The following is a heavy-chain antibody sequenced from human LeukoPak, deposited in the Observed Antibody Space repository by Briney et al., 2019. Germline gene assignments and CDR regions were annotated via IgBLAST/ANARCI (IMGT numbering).Heavy chain of an antibody. Sequence: PSETLSLTCTVSGGSISSYYWSWIRQPPGKGLEWIGYIYYTGSTNYNPSLKSRVTISVDTSKNQFSLKLSSVTAADTAVYYCARGGSKQEYWGQGTLVSASS. CDR3: ARGGSKQEY. CDR1: GGSISSYY. CDR2: IYYTGST. D-gene: IGHD2-15*01. J-gene: IGHJ4*02. V-gene: IGHV4-59*01.